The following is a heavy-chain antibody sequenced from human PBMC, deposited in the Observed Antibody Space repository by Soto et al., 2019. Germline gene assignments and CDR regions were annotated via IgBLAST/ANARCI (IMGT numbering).Heavy chain of an antibody. CDR3: AKGQWFGEFDY. D-gene: IGHD3-10*01. CDR1: GFTFSSYG. Sequence: PGGSLRLSCAASGFTFSSYGMHWVRQAPGKGLEWVAVISYDGSNKYYADSVKGRFTISRDNSKNTLYLQMNSLRAEDTAVYYCAKGQWFGEFDYWGQGTLVTVSS. CDR2: ISYDGSNK. J-gene: IGHJ4*02. V-gene: IGHV3-30*18.